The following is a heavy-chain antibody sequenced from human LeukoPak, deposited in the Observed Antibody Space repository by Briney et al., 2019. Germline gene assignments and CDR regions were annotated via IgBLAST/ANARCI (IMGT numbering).Heavy chain of an antibody. CDR3: ARAGEYYDFWSGPRGGWFDP. D-gene: IGHD3-3*01. CDR2: MSPNSGNT. J-gene: IGHJ5*02. CDR1: GYTFTSYD. V-gene: IGHV1-8*03. Sequence: ASVKASCKASGYTFTSYDINWVRQATGQGLEWMGWMSPNSGNTGYAQKFQGRVTITRNTSISTAYMELSSLRSEDTAVYYCARAGEYYDFWSGPRGGWFDPWGQGTLVTVSS.